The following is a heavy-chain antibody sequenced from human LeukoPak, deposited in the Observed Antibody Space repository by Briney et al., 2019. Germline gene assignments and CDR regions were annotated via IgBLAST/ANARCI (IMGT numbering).Heavy chain of an antibody. D-gene: IGHD4-17*01. CDR1: GGTFSSYV. Sequence: ASVKVSCKAFGGTFSSYVISWVRQAPGQGLEWMGGIIPIFGTANYAQKFQGRVTITADKSTSTAYMELSSLRSEDTAVYYCARATVTTPFDYWGQGTLVTVSS. V-gene: IGHV1-69*06. CDR2: IIPIFGTA. J-gene: IGHJ4*02. CDR3: ARATVTTPFDY.